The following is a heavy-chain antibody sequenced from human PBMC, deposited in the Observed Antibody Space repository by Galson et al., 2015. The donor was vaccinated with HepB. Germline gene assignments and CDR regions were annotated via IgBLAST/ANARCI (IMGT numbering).Heavy chain of an antibody. V-gene: IGHV3-21*01. Sequence: LRLSCAAPGFTFSSYSMNWVRQAPGKGLEWVSSISSSSSYIYYADSVKGRFTISRDNAKNSLYLQMNSLRAEDTAVYYCARDQGNSNYVFFDYWGQGTLVTVSS. CDR2: ISSSSSYI. J-gene: IGHJ4*02. CDR3: ARDQGNSNYVFFDY. D-gene: IGHD4-11*01. CDR1: GFTFSSYS.